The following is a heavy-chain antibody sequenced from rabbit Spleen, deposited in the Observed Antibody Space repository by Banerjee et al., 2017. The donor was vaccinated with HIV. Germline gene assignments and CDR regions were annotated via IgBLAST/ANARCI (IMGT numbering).Heavy chain of an antibody. V-gene: IGHV1S45*01. CDR3: ARDTGSSFSSYGMDL. Sequence: QEQLVESGGDLVQPEGSLTLTCTASGFSFSNSYYMCWVRQAPGKGLEWIACIYGGDGSSTAYANWAKGRFTISKTSSTTVPLQMTSLTAADTATYFCARDTGSSFSSYGMDLWGPGTLVTVS. CDR1: GFSFSNSYY. D-gene: IGHD8-1*01. CDR2: IYGGDGSST. J-gene: IGHJ6*01.